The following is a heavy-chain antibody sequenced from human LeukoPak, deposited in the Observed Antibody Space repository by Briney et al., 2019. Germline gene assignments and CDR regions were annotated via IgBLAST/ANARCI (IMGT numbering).Heavy chain of an antibody. CDR2: IYYSGST. CDR3: ARDRPGIAVAGKVARTGTFDY. D-gene: IGHD6-19*01. V-gene: IGHV4-39*07. J-gene: IGHJ4*02. CDR1: GGSISSSSYY. Sequence: SQTLSLTCTVSGGSISSSSYYWGWIRQPPGKGLEWIGSIYYSGSTYYNPSLKSRVTISVDTSKNQFSLKLSSVTAADTAVYYCARDRPGIAVAGKVARTGTFDYWGQGTLVTVSS.